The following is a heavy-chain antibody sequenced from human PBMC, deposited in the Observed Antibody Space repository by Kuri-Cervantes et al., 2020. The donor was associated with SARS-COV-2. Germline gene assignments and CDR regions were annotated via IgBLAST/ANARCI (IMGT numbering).Heavy chain of an antibody. V-gene: IGHV3-20*01. D-gene: IGHD4-23*01. CDR3: ARMRGGNSLAGFDP. CDR2: INWNGGST. J-gene: IGHJ5*02. Sequence: GESLKISCAASGFTFDDYGMSWVRQAPGKGLEWVSGINWNGGSTGYADSVKGRFTISRDNAKNSLYLQMNSLRAEDTALYHCARMRGGNSLAGFDPWGQGTLVTVSS. CDR1: GFTFDDYG.